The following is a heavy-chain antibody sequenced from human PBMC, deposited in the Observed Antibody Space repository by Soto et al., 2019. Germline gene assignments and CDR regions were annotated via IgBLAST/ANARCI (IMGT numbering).Heavy chain of an antibody. CDR3: AKAEALGYCTSTNCHNYYFDS. J-gene: IGHJ4*02. CDR1: GFIFDDYA. Sequence: GGSLRLSCVASGFIFDDYAMHWVRQAPGKGLEWVSGISWNSGSIAYGDSVKGRFTISRDNARNQLYLQMNSLRPEDTAFYSCAKAEALGYCTSTNCHNYYFDSWGQGTLVTVSS. D-gene: IGHD2-2*01. V-gene: IGHV3-9*01. CDR2: ISWNSGSI.